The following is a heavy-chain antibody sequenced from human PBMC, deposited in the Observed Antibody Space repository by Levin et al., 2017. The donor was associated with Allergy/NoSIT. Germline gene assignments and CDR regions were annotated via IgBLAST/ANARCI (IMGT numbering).Heavy chain of an antibody. CDR1: GGSISSGGYY. J-gene: IGHJ4*02. CDR2: IYYSGST. D-gene: IGHD6-13*01. V-gene: IGHV4-31*03. Sequence: SETLSLTCTVSGGSISSGGYYWSWIRQHPGKGLEWIGYIYYSGSTYYNPSLKSRVTISVDTSKNQFSLKLSSVTAADTAVYYCARDHGYSSSWYFDYWGQGTLVTVSS. CDR3: ARDHGYSSSWYFDY.